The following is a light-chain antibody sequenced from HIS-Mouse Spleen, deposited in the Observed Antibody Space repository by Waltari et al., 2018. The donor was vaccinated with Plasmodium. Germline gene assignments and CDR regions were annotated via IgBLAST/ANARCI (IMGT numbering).Light chain of an antibody. J-gene: IGLJ3*02. CDR1: ALPKQY. V-gene: IGLV3-25*03. Sequence: SYELTQPPSVPVSPGQTARITCSGDALPKQYAYWYQQKPGQAPVLVIYKDSERPSGIPERFSGSSSGITVTLTISGVQAEDEADYYCQSADSSGTYPVFGGGTKLTVL. CDR3: QSADSSGTYPV. CDR2: KDS.